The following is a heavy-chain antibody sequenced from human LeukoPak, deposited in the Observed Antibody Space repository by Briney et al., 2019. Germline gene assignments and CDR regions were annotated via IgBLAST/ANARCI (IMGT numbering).Heavy chain of an antibody. D-gene: IGHD5-24*01. J-gene: IGHJ4*02. CDR2: ISAYNGNV. CDR3: ARDLGEIDMAAIFFDY. Sequence: ASVKVSCKASGYTFTDFGTSWVRQAPGQGLEWLGWISAYNGNVKYAQSLQGRVTMTTDIPTSTAYMELRSLRSDDTAVYYCARDLGEIDMAAIFFDYWGQGTLVTVSS. CDR1: GYTFTDFG. V-gene: IGHV1-18*01.